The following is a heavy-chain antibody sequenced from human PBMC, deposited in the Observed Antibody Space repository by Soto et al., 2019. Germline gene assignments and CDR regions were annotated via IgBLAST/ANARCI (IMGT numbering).Heavy chain of an antibody. CDR1: GGSISPYY. D-gene: IGHD2-2*01. Sequence: PSETLSLTCTVSGGSISPYYWSWIRQPPGKGLEWIGYIYSFGSTNYNASLESRVSMPVDTSKNQVSLKLTSVTAADTAVYFCARHRSTVSLLDYWGLGTLVTVSS. CDR2: IYSFGST. CDR3: ARHRSTVSLLDY. V-gene: IGHV4-59*08. J-gene: IGHJ4*02.